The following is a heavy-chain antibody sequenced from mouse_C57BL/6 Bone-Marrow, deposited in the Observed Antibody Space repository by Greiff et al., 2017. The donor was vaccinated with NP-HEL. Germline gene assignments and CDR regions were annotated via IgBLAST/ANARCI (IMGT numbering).Heavy chain of an antibody. CDR3: VRQSLGNLDY. CDR2: IRSKSNNYAT. J-gene: IGHJ2*01. CDR1: GFSFNTYA. Sequence: EVQLQQSGGGLVQPKGSLKLSCAASGFSFNTYAMNWVRQAPGKGLEWVARIRSKSNNYATYYADSVKDRFTISRDDSESMLYLQMNNLKTETTAMYYCVRQSLGNLDYWGQGTTLTVSS. D-gene: IGHD2-1*01. V-gene: IGHV10-1*01.